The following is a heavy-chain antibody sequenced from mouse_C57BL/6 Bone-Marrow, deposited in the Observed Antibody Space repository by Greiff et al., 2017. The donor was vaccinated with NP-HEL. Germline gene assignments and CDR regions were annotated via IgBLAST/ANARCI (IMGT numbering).Heavy chain of an antibody. CDR1: GYTFTSYW. D-gene: IGHD2-2*01. J-gene: IGHJ4*01. CDR3: AIRRRFYGYQGNYAMDY. V-gene: IGHV1-7*01. Sequence: VQLQESGAELAKPGASVKLSCKASGYTFTSYWMHWVKQRPGQGLEWIGYINPSSGYTKYNQKFKDKATLTADKSSSTAYMQLSSLTYEDSAVYYCAIRRRFYGYQGNYAMDYWGQGTSVTVSS. CDR2: INPSSGYT.